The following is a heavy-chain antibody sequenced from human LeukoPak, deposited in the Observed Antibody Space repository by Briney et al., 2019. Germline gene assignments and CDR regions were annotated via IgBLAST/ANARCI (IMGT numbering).Heavy chain of an antibody. CDR2: ISSSSSHI. Sequence: GGSLRLSCAASGFTSSSYSMNWVRPAPGKGLEWVSSISSSSSHISYADSAKARSTISKDNAKNSLYLQMTRLRAEDTAVYYCARHFDSSRWSTQDGMDVWGQGTTVTASS. CDR1: GFTSSSYS. J-gene: IGHJ6*02. D-gene: IGHD6-19*01. CDR3: ARHFDSSRWSTQDGMDV. V-gene: IGHV3-21*01.